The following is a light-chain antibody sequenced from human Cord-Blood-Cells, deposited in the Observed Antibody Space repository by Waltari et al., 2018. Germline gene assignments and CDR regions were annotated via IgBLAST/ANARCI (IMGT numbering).Light chain of an antibody. CDR2: DVS. CDR1: SSDVGGYNY. Sequence: QSALTQPASVSGSPGQSITISCTGTSSDVGGYNYVSWYHHHPGKAPKLMFYDVSKRPSGVSNRFSGSKSGNTASLTISGLQAEDEADYYCSSYTSSSTVFGGGTKLTVL. CDR3: SSYTSSSTV. V-gene: IGLV2-14*03. J-gene: IGLJ3*02.